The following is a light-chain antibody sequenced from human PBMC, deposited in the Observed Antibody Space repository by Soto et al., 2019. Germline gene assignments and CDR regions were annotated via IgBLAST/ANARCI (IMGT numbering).Light chain of an antibody. J-gene: IGKJ1*01. CDR1: QSVTY. Sequence: EIVLTQSRGTLSLSPGERATLSCRASQSVTYLVWYQQKPGQAPRLLIYGASSRATGIPDRFSGSGSGTDFTLTISRLEPEDFAVYYCQHYGSSPCTFGQGTKVEIK. CDR2: GAS. V-gene: IGKV3-20*01. CDR3: QHYGSSPCT.